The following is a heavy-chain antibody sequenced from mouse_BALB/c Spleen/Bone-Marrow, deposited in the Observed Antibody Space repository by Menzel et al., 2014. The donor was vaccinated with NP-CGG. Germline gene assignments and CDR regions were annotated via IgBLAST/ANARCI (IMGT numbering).Heavy chain of an antibody. Sequence: VQLQQSDGGSVQPKGSLKLSCAASGFTFNTYAMNWVRQAPGKGLEWVARIRSKSNNYATYYADSVKDRFTISRDDSQSMLYLQMNNLKTEDTAMYYCVRHMGAFYAMDYWGQGTSVTVSS. J-gene: IGHJ4*01. D-gene: IGHD1-1*02. CDR2: IRSKSNNYAT. V-gene: IGHV10-1*02. CDR1: GFTFNTYA. CDR3: VRHMGAFYAMDY.